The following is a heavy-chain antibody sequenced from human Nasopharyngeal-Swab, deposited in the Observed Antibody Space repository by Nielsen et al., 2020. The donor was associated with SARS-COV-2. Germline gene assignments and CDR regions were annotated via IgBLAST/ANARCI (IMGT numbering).Heavy chain of an antibody. J-gene: IGHJ3*02. CDR2: LRGSGGST. V-gene: IGHV3-23*01. CDR3: AKDKAYTGLITMGTSDAFDI. Sequence: GESLKIPFAAPGFTFRSYAMSRVRQAPGKGLELVSALRGSGGSTYHADTVKGRFTISRDNSKNTLYLQMNSLRAEDTAVYYCAKDKAYTGLITMGTSDAFDIWGQGTMVTVSS. CDR1: GFTFRSYA. D-gene: IGHD3-10*01.